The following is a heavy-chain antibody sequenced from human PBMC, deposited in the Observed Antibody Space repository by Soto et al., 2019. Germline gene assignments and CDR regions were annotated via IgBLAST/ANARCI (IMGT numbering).Heavy chain of an antibody. V-gene: IGHV2-5*02. CDR2: IYWDDDK. CDR1: GFSLSTSGVG. Sequence: QITLKESSPTLVKPTQTLTLTCTFSGFSLSTSGVGVGWIRQPPGKALEWLALIYWDDDKRYSPSLKSRLTITKDTSKNQVVLTMTNMDPVDTATYYCAHRKDILTGYYHLDAFDIWGQGTMVTVSS. CDR3: AHRKDILTGYYHLDAFDI. J-gene: IGHJ3*02. D-gene: IGHD3-9*01.